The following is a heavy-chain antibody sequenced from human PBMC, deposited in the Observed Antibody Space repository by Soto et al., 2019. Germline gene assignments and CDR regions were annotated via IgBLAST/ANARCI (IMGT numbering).Heavy chain of an antibody. J-gene: IGHJ3*02. V-gene: IGHV6-1*01. CDR3: MRGNGAFDI. CDR2: TYYRSKWYN. Sequence: PSQTLSLTCVISGDSVSSNSAAWNWIRQSPSRGLEWLGRTYYRSKWYNDYAVSVKSRITINPDTSKNQFSLQMNSLKTEDTAVYYCMRGNGAFDIWGQGTMVTVSS. CDR1: GDSVSSNSAA.